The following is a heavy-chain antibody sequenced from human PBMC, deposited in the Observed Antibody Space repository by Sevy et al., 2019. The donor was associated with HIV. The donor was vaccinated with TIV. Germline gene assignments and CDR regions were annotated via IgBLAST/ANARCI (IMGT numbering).Heavy chain of an antibody. CDR2: ISYSGTNK. CDR1: GFTFTLYA. CDR3: ARVAVEYCTDDCYHRFDY. D-gene: IGHD2-21*02. V-gene: IGHV3-30-3*01. Sequence: GGSLRLSCAASGFTFTLYAIHWVRQAPGKGLEWVALISYSGTNKYYADSVKGRFTISRDDSKNTAYLQMKNLRTDDTAVYYCARVAVEYCTDDCYHRFDYWGQGTQVTVSS. J-gene: IGHJ4*02.